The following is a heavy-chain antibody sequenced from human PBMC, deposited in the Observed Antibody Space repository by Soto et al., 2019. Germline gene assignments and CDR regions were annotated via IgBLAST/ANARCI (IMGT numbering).Heavy chain of an antibody. J-gene: IGHJ4*02. CDR2: ISAYNGNT. D-gene: IGHD2-15*01. V-gene: IGHV1-18*01. CDR1: GYTFTSYG. CDR3: ARELRYCSGGSCDLDY. Sequence: QVQLVQSGAEVKKPGASVKVSCKASGYTFTSYGISWVRQAPGQGLAWMGWISAYNGNTNYAQKLQGRVTMTTDTSTSTADMELRSLRSDDTAVYYCARELRYCSGGSCDLDYWGQGTLVTVSS.